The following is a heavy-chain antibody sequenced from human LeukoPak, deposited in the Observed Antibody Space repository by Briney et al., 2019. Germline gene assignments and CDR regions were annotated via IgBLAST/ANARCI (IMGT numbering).Heavy chain of an antibody. CDR3: ARAGGYSGYDQGVFDY. V-gene: IGHV4-30-4*01. CDR2: IYSSGTT. Sequence: PSETLSLTCTVSGGSISSGHYFWSWIRQPPGKGLERIGYIYSSGTTCYSPSLKSRLTISIDTSKNQFSLKLSSVTAADTAVYSCARAGGYSGYDQGVFDYWGRGVLVTVSS. J-gene: IGHJ4*02. CDR1: GGSISSGHYF. D-gene: IGHD5-12*01.